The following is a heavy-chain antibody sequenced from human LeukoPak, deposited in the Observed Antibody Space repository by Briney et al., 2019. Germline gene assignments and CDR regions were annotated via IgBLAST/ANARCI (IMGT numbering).Heavy chain of an antibody. D-gene: IGHD3-10*01. V-gene: IGHV4-34*01. Sequence: PSETLSLTCAVYGGSFSGYYWSWIRQPPGKGLEWIGEINHSGSTNYNPSLKSRVAISVDTSKNQFSLKLNSVTAADTAVYYCAKSNGYGLVDIWGQGTMVTVSS. CDR3: AKSNGYGLVDI. CDR2: INHSGST. J-gene: IGHJ3*02. CDR1: GGSFSGYY.